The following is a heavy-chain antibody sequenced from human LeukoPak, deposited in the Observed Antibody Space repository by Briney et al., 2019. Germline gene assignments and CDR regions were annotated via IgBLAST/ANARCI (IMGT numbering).Heavy chain of an antibody. Sequence: ASVKVSCKASGGTFSSYAISWVRQAPGQGLEWMGWISAYNCNTNYAQKLQGRVTMTTDTSTSTAYMELRSLRSDDTAVYYCARGSPYGDYVPFDYWGQGTLVTVSS. V-gene: IGHV1-18*01. D-gene: IGHD4-17*01. CDR1: GGTFSSYA. CDR2: ISAYNCNT. CDR3: ARGSPYGDYVPFDY. J-gene: IGHJ4*02.